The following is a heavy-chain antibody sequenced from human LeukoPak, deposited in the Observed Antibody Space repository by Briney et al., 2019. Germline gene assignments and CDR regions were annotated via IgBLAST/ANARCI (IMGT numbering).Heavy chain of an antibody. D-gene: IGHD3-10*01. J-gene: IGHJ4*02. Sequence: SETLSLTCTVSGGSISSGGHYWSWIRQPAGKGLEYLGRIHSSGSTNYNPSLTSRVTISRDTSKNHYSLKLSSVTATDTAVYYCARDQTYSGSGIYTYFDYWGQGILVTVSS. V-gene: IGHV4-61*02. CDR3: ARDQTYSGSGIYTYFDY. CDR1: GGSISSGGHY. CDR2: IHSSGST.